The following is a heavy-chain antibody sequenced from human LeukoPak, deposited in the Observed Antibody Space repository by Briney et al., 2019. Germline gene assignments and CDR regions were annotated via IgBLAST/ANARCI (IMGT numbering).Heavy chain of an antibody. V-gene: IGHV4-59*01. J-gene: IGHJ4*02. CDR1: GASISSYY. Sequence: AETLSLTCTVSGASISSYYWSWIRQPPGKGPEWIAYTYDSGSTNYNPAFKSRVTISADTSKNQFSLKVSSVTAADTAVYYCARGPHSGSYYFDYWGQGTLLTVSS. D-gene: IGHD1-26*01. CDR3: ARGPHSGSYYFDY. CDR2: TYDSGST.